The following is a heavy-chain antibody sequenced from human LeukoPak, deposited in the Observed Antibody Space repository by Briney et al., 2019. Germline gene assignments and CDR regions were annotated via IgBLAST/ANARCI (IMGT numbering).Heavy chain of an antibody. CDR1: GFSFSNSD. CDR3: ARDLLDIVATGGDY. V-gene: IGHV3-21*01. J-gene: IGHJ4*02. CDR2: ISTTSDYI. Sequence: GGSLRLSCVGSGFSFSNSDMNWVRQAPGKGLGWVSSISTTSDYIYHADSVKGRFTTSRDNAKNSLYLQMNSLRAGDTAVYYCARDLLDIVATGGDYWGQGTLVTVSS. D-gene: IGHD5-12*01.